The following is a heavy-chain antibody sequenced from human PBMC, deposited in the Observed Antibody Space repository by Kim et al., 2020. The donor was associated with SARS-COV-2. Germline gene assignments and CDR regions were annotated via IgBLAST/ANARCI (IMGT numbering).Heavy chain of an antibody. Sequence: GGSLRLSCAASGLSFDSAAMNWVRQAPGKGLEWVAVISYDGRNKEYADSVKGRFTISRDNPKSTLYLQMNSLRAEDTAVYYCARGNYYESVSPSDYYNGMDVWGQGTTVTVSS. CDR1: GLSFDSAA. CDR3: ARGNYYESVSPSDYYNGMDV. J-gene: IGHJ6*02. D-gene: IGHD3-10*01. CDR2: ISYDGRNK. V-gene: IGHV3-30-3*01.